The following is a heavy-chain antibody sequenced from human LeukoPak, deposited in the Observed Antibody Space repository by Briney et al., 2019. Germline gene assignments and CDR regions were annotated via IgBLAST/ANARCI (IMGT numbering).Heavy chain of an antibody. J-gene: IGHJ1*01. CDR2: ISSSSSYI. CDR1: GFTFSSYS. V-gene: IGHV3-21*01. Sequence: PGGSLRLSCAASGFTFSSYSMNWVRQAPGKGLEWVSSISSSSSYIYYADSVKGRFTISRDNAKNSLYLQMNSLRAEDTAVYYCAIGYCSGGSCYEGISYFQHWGQGTLVAVSS. CDR3: AIGYCSGGSCYEGISYFQH. D-gene: IGHD2-15*01.